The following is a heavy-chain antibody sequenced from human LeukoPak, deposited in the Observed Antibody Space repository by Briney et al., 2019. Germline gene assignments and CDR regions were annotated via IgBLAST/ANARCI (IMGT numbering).Heavy chain of an antibody. CDR1: GGTFSSYA. J-gene: IGHJ4*02. V-gene: IGHV1-69*06. CDR2: IIPIFGTA. D-gene: IGHD4/OR15-4a*01. CDR3: AREGDYGLYTAYYFDY. Sequence: AASVKVSCKASGGTFSSYAISWVRQAPGQGLEWMGGIIPIFGTANYAQKFQGRVTITADKSTSTAYMELSSLRSEDTAVYYCAREGDYGLYTAYYFDYWGQGTLVTVSS.